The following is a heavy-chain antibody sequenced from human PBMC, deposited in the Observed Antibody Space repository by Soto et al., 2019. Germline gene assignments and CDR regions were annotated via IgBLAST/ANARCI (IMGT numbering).Heavy chain of an antibody. J-gene: IGHJ6*02. Sequence: GASVKVSCKASGYTFTSYAMHWVRQAPGQRHEWMGWINAGNGNTKYSQKFQGRVTITRDTSASTAYMELSSLRSEDTAVYYCARELGYCSSTSCYQNYCGMDVWGQGTTVTVSS. V-gene: IGHV1-3*01. CDR1: GYTFTSYA. CDR2: INAGNGNT. D-gene: IGHD2-2*01. CDR3: ARELGYCSSTSCYQNYCGMDV.